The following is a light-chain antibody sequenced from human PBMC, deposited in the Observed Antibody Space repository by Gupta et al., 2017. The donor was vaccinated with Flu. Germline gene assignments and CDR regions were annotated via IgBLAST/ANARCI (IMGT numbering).Light chain of an antibody. J-gene: IGLJ1*01. CDR1: SGIDVGSYR. CDR3: RSWDTSAYV. Sequence: CTLTSGIDVGSYRRYGYQQKPGSPPQYRLNYKSDSDKEQGSGIPSRFSGSKDASANAGILLISRLWAEDEADYYCRSWDTSAYVFGTGTKVTVI. CDR2: YKSDSDK. V-gene: IGLV5-45*02.